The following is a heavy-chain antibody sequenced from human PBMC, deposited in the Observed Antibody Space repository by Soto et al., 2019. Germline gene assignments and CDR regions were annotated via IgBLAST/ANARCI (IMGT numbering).Heavy chain of an antibody. Sequence: QVQLVQSGAEVKKPGSSVKVSCKASGGTFSSYTISWVRQAPGQGLEWMGRIIPILGIANYAQKFQGRVTITADKYTSTAYIELSSLRSEDTAVYYCAREEYYYGSGAFFDYWGQGTLVTVSS. CDR3: AREEYYYGSGAFFDY. D-gene: IGHD3-10*01. CDR2: IIPILGIA. J-gene: IGHJ4*02. V-gene: IGHV1-69*08. CDR1: GGTFSSYT.